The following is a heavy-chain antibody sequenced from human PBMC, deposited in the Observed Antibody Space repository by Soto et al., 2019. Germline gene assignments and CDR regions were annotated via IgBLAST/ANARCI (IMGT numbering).Heavy chain of an antibody. CDR2: INPKSGGT. Sequence: ASVKVSCKASGYSFTDSHIHWVRQVPGQGLEWLGRINPKSGGTSTAQKFQGWVTMTRDRSISTVYMELTRLRSDDTAVYFCARGHSTDCSNGVCSFFYNHEMDVWGQGTTVTVSS. J-gene: IGHJ6*02. V-gene: IGHV1-2*04. D-gene: IGHD2-8*01. CDR3: ARGHSTDCSNGVCSFFYNHEMDV. CDR1: GYSFTDSH.